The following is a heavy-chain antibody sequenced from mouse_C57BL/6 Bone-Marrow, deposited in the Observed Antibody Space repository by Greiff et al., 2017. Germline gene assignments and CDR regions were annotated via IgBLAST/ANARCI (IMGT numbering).Heavy chain of an antibody. V-gene: IGHV5-6*01. CDR1: GFTFSSYG. Sequence: EVQRVESGGDLVKPGGSLKLSCAASGFTFSSYGMSWVRQTPDKRLEWVATISSGGSYTYYPARVKGRFTISRDNAKNTLYLQMSSLKSEDTAMYYCARQAGFAYWGQGTLVTVSA. CDR3: ARQAGFAY. J-gene: IGHJ3*01. CDR2: ISSGGSYT.